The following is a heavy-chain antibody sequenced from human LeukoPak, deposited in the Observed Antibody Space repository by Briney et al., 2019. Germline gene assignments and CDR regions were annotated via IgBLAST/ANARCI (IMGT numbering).Heavy chain of an antibody. J-gene: IGHJ6*03. CDR2: INPNSGGT. V-gene: IGHV1-2*02. Sequence: ASVTVSCKASGYTFTGYYMHWVRQAPGQGLEWMGWINPNSGGTNYAQKFQGRVTMTRDTSISTAYMELSRLRSDDTAVYYCASLAAAYYYYMDVWGKGTTVTVSS. CDR3: ASLAAAYYYYMDV. D-gene: IGHD6-13*01. CDR1: GYTFTGYY.